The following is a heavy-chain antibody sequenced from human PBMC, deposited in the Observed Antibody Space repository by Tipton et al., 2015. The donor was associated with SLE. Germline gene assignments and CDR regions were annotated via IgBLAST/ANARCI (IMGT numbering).Heavy chain of an antibody. CDR3: VRAPAPESTSSSSSYFDV. V-gene: IGHV3-74*01. CDR2: LNGDGSGT. D-gene: IGHD6-6*01. Sequence: SLRLSCAASGFTFSSYWMHWVRQVPGKGLVWVSRLNGDGSGTSYADSVKGRFTISRDNSRNTLFLQMNSLRPEDTAIYYCVRAPAPESTSSSSSYFDVWGNGTTVTVSS. J-gene: IGHJ6*03. CDR1: GFTFSSYW.